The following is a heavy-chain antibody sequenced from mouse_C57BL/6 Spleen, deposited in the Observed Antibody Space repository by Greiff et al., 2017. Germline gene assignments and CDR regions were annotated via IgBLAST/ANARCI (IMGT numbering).Heavy chain of an antibody. V-gene: IGHV1-54*01. D-gene: IGHD2-4*01. J-gene: IGHJ3*01. Sequence: VQLVESGAELVRPGTSVKVSCKASGYAFTNYLIEWVKQRPGQGLEWIGVINPGSGGTNYNEKFKGKATLTADKSSSTAYMQLSSLTSEDSAVYFCARADYDGFAYWGQGTLVTVSA. CDR3: ARADYDGFAY. CDR2: INPGSGGT. CDR1: GYAFTNYL.